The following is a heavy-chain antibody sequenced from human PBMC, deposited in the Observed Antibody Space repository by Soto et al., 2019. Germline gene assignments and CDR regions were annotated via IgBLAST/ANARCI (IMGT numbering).Heavy chain of an antibody. CDR2: IYYSGST. CDR3: AHSRVAAAGTVVFDI. D-gene: IGHD6-13*01. V-gene: IGHV4-61*01. J-gene: IGHJ3*02. Sequence: QVQLQESGPGLVKPSETLSLTCTVSGGSVSSGSYYWSWIRQPPGKGLEWIGYIYYSGSTNYNPSLKSRVTLSVDTSKNQFSLKLSSVTAADTAVYYCAHSRVAAAGTVVFDIWGQGTMVTVSS. CDR1: GGSVSSGSYY.